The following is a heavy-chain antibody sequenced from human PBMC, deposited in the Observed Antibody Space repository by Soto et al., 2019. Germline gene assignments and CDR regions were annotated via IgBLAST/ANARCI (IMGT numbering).Heavy chain of an antibody. CDR2: INSDGSST. Sequence: PGGSLRLSCAASGFTFSSYWMHWIRQAPGKGLVWVSRINSDGSSTSYADSVKGRFTISRDNAKNTLYLQMNSLRAEDTAVYYCKHSGYTNYYYMDVWGKGTTVTVSS. V-gene: IGHV3-74*01. CDR1: GFTFSSYW. CDR3: KHSGYTNYYYMDV. D-gene: IGHD5-12*01. J-gene: IGHJ6*03.